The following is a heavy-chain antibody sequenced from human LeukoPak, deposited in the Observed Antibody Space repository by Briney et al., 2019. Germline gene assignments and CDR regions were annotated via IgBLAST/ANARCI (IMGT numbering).Heavy chain of an antibody. D-gene: IGHD1-14*01. J-gene: IGHJ4*02. CDR1: GGSMSSGSYY. V-gene: IGHV4-61*02. CDR3: ARGNPLDY. CDR2: IYTSGST. Sequence: SETLSLTCTVSGGSMSSGSYYRNWIRQPAGTGLEWIGRIYTSGSTNYNPSLKSRVTISLDASKKQFSLKLTSVTAADSAVYYCARGNPLDYWGQGTLVTVSS.